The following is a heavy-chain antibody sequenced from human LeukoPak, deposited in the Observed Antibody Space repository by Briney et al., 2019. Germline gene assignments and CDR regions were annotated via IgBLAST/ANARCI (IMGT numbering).Heavy chain of an antibody. CDR3: ARVSREDTAMVNYFDY. CDR2: IYYSGST. J-gene: IGHJ4*02. V-gene: IGHV4-30-4*08. D-gene: IGHD5-18*01. CDR1: GGSISSGDYY. Sequence: KPSETLSLTCTVSGGSISSGDYYWSWIRQPPGKGLEWIGYIYYSGSTYYNPSLKSRVTISVDTSKNQFSLKLSSVTAADTAVYYCARVSREDTAMVNYFDYWGQGTLVTVSS.